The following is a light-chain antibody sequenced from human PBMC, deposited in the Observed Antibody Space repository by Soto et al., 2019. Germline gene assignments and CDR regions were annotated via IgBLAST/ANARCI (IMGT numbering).Light chain of an antibody. J-gene: IGLJ3*02. CDR3: SSFAGSNNVV. Sequence: QSALTQPPSASGSPGQSVTISCAGTSSDVGGYDHVSWYQQHPGKAPKLMIYDVSKRPSGVPDRFSGSKSGNAASLTVSGLQTEDEADYYCSSFAGSNNVVFGGGTKLTVL. CDR1: SSDVGGYDH. CDR2: DVS. V-gene: IGLV2-8*01.